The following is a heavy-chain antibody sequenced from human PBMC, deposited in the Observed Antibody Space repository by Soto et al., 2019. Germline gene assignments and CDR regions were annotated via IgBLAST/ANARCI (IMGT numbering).Heavy chain of an antibody. CDR3: ARGEYYDFWSGIVSHYYFDY. D-gene: IGHD3-3*01. V-gene: IGHV4-34*01. CDR2: INHSGST. Sequence: SETLSLTCAVYGGSFSGYYWSWIRQPPGKGLEWIGEINHSGSTNYNPSLKSRVTISVDTSKNQFSLKLSSVTAADTAVYYCARGEYYDFWSGIVSHYYFDYWGQGTLVTVSS. J-gene: IGHJ4*02. CDR1: GGSFSGYY.